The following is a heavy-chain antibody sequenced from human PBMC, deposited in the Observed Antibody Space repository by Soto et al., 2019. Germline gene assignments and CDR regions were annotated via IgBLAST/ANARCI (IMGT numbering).Heavy chain of an antibody. CDR2: IKKDGSEK. V-gene: IGHV3-7*01. CDR1: GFTFSNFW. Sequence: PGGSLRLSCAASGFTFSNFWMSWVRQSPGKGLEWVANIKKDGSEKYYADSVRGRFTISRDNANSSLYLQLNSLRVEDTGLYYCVLEAGSLLLDSWGQGTLVTVSS. D-gene: IGHD6-13*01. CDR3: VLEAGSLLLDS. J-gene: IGHJ4*02.